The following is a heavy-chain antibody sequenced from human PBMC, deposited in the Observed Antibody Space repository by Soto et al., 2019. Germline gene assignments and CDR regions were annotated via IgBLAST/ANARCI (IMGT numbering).Heavy chain of an antibody. J-gene: IGHJ6*03. CDR3: ASSVTKDKGRHYYYYYYMDV. CDR1: GFTFSDYY. V-gene: IGHV3-11*01. CDR2: ISSSGSTI. D-gene: IGHD4-17*01. Sequence: GGSLRLSCAASGFTFSDYYMSWIRQAPGKGLEWVSYISSSGSTIYYADSVKGRFTISRDNAKNSLYLQMNSLRAEDTAVYYCASSVTKDKGRHYYYYYYMDVWGKGTTVTVSS.